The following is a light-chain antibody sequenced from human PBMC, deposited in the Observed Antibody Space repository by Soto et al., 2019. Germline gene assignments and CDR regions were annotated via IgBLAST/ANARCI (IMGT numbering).Light chain of an antibody. V-gene: IGKV4-1*01. CDR3: QQYLHNPRT. Sequence: DAVMTLSPDSLAASLGERATMRCKSSRCLLYSLDNKSYLAWYQQKPGKPPKXLIYWASTRPSGVPDRFSGSGSGTDFTLTINSLQAEDVEVYYCQQYLHNPRTFGQGTKVDIK. J-gene: IGKJ1*01. CDR2: WAS. CDR1: RCLLYSLDNKSY.